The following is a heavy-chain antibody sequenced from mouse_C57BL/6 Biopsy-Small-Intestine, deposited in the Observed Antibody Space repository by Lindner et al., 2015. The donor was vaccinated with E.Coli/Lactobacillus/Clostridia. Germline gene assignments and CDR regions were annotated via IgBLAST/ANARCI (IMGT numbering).Heavy chain of an antibody. CDR1: GFSFNTYA. J-gene: IGHJ4*01. CDR2: IRSKSNNYAT. Sequence: EVQLQESGGGLMQPKGSLKLSCAASGFSFNTYAMNWVRQAPGKGLEWVARIRSKSNNYATYYADSVKDRFTISRDDSESMLYLQMNNLQTEDTAVYYCVRRGSTTVGYAMDYWGQGTSVTVSS. V-gene: IGHV10-1*01. D-gene: IGHD1-1*01. CDR3: VRRGSTTVGYAMDY.